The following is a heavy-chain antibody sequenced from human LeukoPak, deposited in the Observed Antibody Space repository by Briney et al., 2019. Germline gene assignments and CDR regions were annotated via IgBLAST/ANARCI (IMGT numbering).Heavy chain of an antibody. CDR3: AKDRVSDYYDSSGYFDY. Sequence: GGSLRLSCAASGFTFSSYGMHWVRQAPGKGLEWVAFIRYDGSNKYYADSVKGRFTISRDNSKNTPYLQMNSLRAEDTAVYYCAKDRVSDYYDSSGYFDYWGQGTLVTVSS. CDR1: GFTFSSYG. CDR2: IRYDGSNK. J-gene: IGHJ4*02. V-gene: IGHV3-30*02. D-gene: IGHD3-22*01.